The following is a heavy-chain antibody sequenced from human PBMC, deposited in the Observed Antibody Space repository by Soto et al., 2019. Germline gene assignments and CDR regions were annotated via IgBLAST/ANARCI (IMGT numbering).Heavy chain of an antibody. Sequence: QLHLVQSGAVVKKPGASVTVSCSASGYPVTAYYMHWVRQAPGRGLEWMGGINPATGAAKYTQTFPGRVTMARDRSTGTGFMERGGLTSEDTAVFYWARGGGVGVAGSAAFDMWGQGTLVTVSS. D-gene: IGHD3-3*01. J-gene: IGHJ3*02. CDR3: ARGGGVGVAGSAAFDM. V-gene: IGHV1-2*02. CDR2: INPATGAA. CDR1: GYPVTAYY.